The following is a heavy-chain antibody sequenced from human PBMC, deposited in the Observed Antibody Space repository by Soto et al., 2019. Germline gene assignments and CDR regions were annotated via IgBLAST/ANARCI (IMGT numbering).Heavy chain of an antibody. CDR3: ARSDVAGTRFDY. D-gene: IGHD6-19*01. J-gene: IGHJ4*02. Sequence: RKISCKGSGYSFTSYWISWVRQMPGKGLEWMGRIDPSDSYTNYSPSFQGHVTISADKSISTAYLQWSSLKASDTAMYYCARSDVAGTRFDYWGQGTLVTVSS. CDR2: IDPSDSYT. V-gene: IGHV5-10-1*01. CDR1: GYSFTSYW.